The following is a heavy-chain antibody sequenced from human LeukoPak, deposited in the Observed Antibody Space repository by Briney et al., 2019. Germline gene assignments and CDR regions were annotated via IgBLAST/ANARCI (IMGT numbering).Heavy chain of an antibody. J-gene: IGHJ4*02. CDR1: GFTFSSYA. V-gene: IGHV3-23*01. D-gene: IGHD1-26*01. Sequence: GSLRLSCAASGFTFSSYAMSWVRQAPGKGREWVSAISGSGGSTYYADSVKGRFTISRDNSKNTLDLKMKSQRAEDTAVYFCAKGSEVGATLVDYWGQGTLVTVSS. CDR3: AKGSEVGATLVDY. CDR2: ISGSGGST.